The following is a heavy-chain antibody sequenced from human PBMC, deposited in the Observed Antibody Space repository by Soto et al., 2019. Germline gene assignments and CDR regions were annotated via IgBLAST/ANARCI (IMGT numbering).Heavy chain of an antibody. J-gene: IGHJ6*02. D-gene: IGHD1-26*01. CDR1: GFTFSSYC. CDR3: AKDLESYSGYYYYYGTDV. Sequence: PGGSLRLSCAASGFTFSSYCMHWVRQAPGKGLEWVAVISYDGSNKYYADSVKGRFTISRDNSKNTLYLQMNSLRAEDTAVYYCAKDLESYSGYYYYYGTDVWGQGTTVTVSS. V-gene: IGHV3-30*18. CDR2: ISYDGSNK.